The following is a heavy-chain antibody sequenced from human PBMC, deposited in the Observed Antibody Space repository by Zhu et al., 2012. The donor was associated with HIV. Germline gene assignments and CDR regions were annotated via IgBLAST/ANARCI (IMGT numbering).Heavy chain of an antibody. V-gene: IGHV3-23*01. CDR2: ISDSGGST. D-gene: IGHD2-8*02. CDR1: GFTFSTYV. CDR3: ATEEITRWCYAY. J-gene: IGHJ4*02. Sequence: EVQLLESGGGFVQPGGSLRLSCAASGFTFSTYVMSWVRQAPGKGLQWVSGISDSGGSTYYADSVKGRFTVSRDNSKNMLYLQMNSLRAEDTAIYYCATEEITRWCYAYWGQGTLVTVSS.